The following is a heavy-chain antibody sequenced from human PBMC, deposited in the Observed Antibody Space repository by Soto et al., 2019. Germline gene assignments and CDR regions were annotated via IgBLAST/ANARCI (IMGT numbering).Heavy chain of an antibody. CDR1: GFTFSSFW. J-gene: IGHJ4*02. CDR3: AKDSLYVDYFSDY. Sequence: PGGSLRLSCAASGFTFSSFWMHWVRQAPGKGLEWVSAIKGDGSSTNYADSVKGRFTISRDNAKNTLYLQMNSLRAEDTAVYYYAKDSLYVDYFSDYWGQGTLVTVSS. V-gene: IGHV3-74*01. D-gene: IGHD4-17*01. CDR2: IKGDGSST.